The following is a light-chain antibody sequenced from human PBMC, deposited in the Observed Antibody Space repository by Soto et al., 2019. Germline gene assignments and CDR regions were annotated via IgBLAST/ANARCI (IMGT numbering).Light chain of an antibody. J-gene: IGLJ1*01. CDR1: SNDVGGYNY. CDR2: DVS. CDR3: SSYTTSNTRQIV. Sequence: QSALTQPASVSGSPGQSITISCTGTSNDVGGYNYVSWYQHHPGKAPKLMIYDVSNRPSGVSNRFSGSKSGNTASLTISGPQPEDEADYYCSSYTTSNTRQIVFGTGTKVTV. V-gene: IGLV2-14*03.